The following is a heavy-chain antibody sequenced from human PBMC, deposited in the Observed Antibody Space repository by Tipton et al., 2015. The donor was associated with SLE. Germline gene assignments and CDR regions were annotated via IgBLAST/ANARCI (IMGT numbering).Heavy chain of an antibody. V-gene: IGHV4-4*08. CDR3: ARGWDAFDI. D-gene: IGHD6-13*01. J-gene: IGHJ3*02. CDR2: IYSSGST. Sequence: TLSLTCTVSGDSISYYYWSWIRQPPGKGLEWIGYIYSSGSTNYNPSLRSRVTISVDTSKNQFSLKLSSVTAADTAVYYCARGWDAFDIWGQGTMVTVSS. CDR1: GDSISYYY.